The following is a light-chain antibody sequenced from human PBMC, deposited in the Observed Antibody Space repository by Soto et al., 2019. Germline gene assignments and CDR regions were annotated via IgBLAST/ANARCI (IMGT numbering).Light chain of an antibody. V-gene: IGLV1-51*02. CDR3: GTWDRSLSGYV. CDR1: TSNTGNNY. J-gene: IGLJ1*01. CDR2: END. Sequence: QSVLTQPPSVSAAPGQKVTIPCYGSTSNTGNNYVSWFQQLPGTAPKLLNYENDKRPSGIPDRFSGSTSGTSATLGITGLQTGDEADYYCGTWDRSLSGYVFATGTTVTVL.